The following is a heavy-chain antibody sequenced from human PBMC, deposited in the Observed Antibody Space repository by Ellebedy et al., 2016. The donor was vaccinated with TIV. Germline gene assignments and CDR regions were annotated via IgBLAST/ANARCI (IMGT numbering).Heavy chain of an antibody. Sequence: SETLSLTCSVSGYSINSGYSWGWIRQPPGKALEWIGNIFHSGTTYYNPSLRSRVTVTVDTSKNQFSLKVTSVTAEDTAIYYCGRLRGGEYCTVNSCSRVFDPWGQGILVTVSS. J-gene: IGHJ5*02. CDR3: GRLRGGEYCTVNSCSRVFDP. CDR2: IFHSGTT. D-gene: IGHD2-8*02. CDR1: GYSINSGYS. V-gene: IGHV4-38-2*01.